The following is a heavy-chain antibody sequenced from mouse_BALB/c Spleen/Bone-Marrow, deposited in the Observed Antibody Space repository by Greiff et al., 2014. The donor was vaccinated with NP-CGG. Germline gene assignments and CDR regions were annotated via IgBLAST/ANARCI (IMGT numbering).Heavy chain of an antibody. Sequence: EVQRQESGPGLVKPSQTVSLTCTVTGISITTGNYRWSWIRQFLGNKLEWIGNIYYSGTITYNPSLTSRTTITIDSSKNQFFLEMNSWTAEATATYVCARDGNWDGHFDYWGQGTTLTVSS. CDR2: IYYSGTI. V-gene: IGHV3-5*02. D-gene: IGHD4-1*01. CDR1: GISITTGNYR. J-gene: IGHJ2*01. CDR3: ARDGNWDGHFDY.